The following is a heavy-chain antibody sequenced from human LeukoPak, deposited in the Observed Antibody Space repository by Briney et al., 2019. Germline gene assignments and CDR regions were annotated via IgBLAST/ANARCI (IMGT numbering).Heavy chain of an antibody. D-gene: IGHD6-19*01. CDR3: ARDSWSSGWYNWFDP. J-gene: IGHJ5*02. Sequence: GASVTASCTVSGYTLTELSMHWVRQAPGKGLEWMGGFDPEDGETIYAQKFQGRVTMTEDTSASTAYMELSSLRSEDTAVYYCARDSWSSGWYNWFDPWGQGTLVTVSS. V-gene: IGHV1-24*01. CDR1: GYTLTELS. CDR2: FDPEDGET.